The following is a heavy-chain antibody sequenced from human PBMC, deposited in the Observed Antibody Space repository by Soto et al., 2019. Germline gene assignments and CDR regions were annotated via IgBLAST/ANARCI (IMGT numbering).Heavy chain of an antibody. CDR3: ATFDYVWGSYRSRMDV. J-gene: IGHJ6*02. V-gene: IGHV1-2*04. CDR2: INPNSGGT. D-gene: IGHD3-16*02. Sequence: ASVKVSCKASGYTFTGYYMHWVRQAPGQGLEWMGWINPNSGGTNYAQKFQGWVTMTRDTSISTAYMELSRLRSDDTAVYYCATFDYVWGSYRSRMDVWGQGTTVTVSS. CDR1: GYTFTGYY.